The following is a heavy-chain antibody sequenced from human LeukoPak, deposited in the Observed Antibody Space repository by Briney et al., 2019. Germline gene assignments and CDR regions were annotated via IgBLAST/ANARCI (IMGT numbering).Heavy chain of an antibody. CDR1: GYTFTGYY. CDR3: ARVTYDFWSGYYSGDFDY. V-gene: IGHV1-2*02. Sequence: ASVKVSCKASGYTFTGYYMHWVRQAPGQGLEWMGWINPNSGGTNYAQKFQGRVTMTRDTSISTAYMELSRLRSDDTAVYYCARVTYDFWSGYYSGDFDYWGQGTLVTVSS. CDR2: INPNSGGT. D-gene: IGHD3-3*01. J-gene: IGHJ4*02.